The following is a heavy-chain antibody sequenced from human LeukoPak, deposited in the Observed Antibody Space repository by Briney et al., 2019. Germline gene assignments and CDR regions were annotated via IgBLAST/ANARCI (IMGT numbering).Heavy chain of an antibody. D-gene: IGHD6-13*01. CDR3: ARDYKGRIAAADSV. V-gene: IGHV1-69*05. J-gene: IGHJ4*02. CDR1: GGTFSSYA. Sequence: SVKVSCKASGGTFSSYAISWVRQAPGQGLEWVGRIIPIFGTANYAQKFQGRVTITTDESTSTAYMELSSLRSEDTAVYYCARDYKGRIAAADSVWGQGTLVTVSS. CDR2: IIPIFGTA.